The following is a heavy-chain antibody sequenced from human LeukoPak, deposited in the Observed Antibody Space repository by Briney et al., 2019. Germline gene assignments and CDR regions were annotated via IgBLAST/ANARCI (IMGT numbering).Heavy chain of an antibody. CDR2: INPNSGGT. Sequence: ASVKVSCKASGYTFTGYYMHWVRQAPGQGLEWMGWINPNSGGTNYAQKFQGRVTMTRDTSISTAYVELSRLRSDDTAVYYCARESRSDDYSNFPEDYWGQGTLVTVSS. D-gene: IGHD4-11*01. J-gene: IGHJ4*02. CDR3: ARESRSDDYSNFPEDY. CDR1: GYTFTGYY. V-gene: IGHV1-2*02.